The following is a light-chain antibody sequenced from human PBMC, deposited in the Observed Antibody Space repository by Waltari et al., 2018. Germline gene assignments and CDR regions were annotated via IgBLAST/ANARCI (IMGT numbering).Light chain of an antibody. CDR2: DVS. V-gene: IGLV2-14*03. J-gene: IGLJ3*02. CDR3: NSYTGSSSWV. CDR1: SSDVAFYNY. Sequence: QSALTQPASVYGSPGQSITISCTGTSSDVAFYNYVSWYQQHPGKAPKVIIYDVSERPSGVSNRFSGSKSGNSAFLTISGLQAEDEADYYCNSYTGSSSWVFGGGTKLTV.